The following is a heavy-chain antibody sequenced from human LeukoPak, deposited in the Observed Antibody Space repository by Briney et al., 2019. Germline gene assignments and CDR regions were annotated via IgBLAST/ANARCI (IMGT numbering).Heavy chain of an antibody. CDR2: ISNDGVT. D-gene: IGHD6-19*01. Sequence: QPGGSLRLSCAASGFTFSSYEMNWVRQAPGKGLESVSVISNDGVTYYADSVKGRFTISRDNSKNTVYLQMNSLRTEDTAIYYCAGDKTTGGWYEFDYWGQGTLLTVSS. CDR1: GFTFSSYE. V-gene: IGHV3-53*01. J-gene: IGHJ4*02. CDR3: AGDKTTGGWYEFDY.